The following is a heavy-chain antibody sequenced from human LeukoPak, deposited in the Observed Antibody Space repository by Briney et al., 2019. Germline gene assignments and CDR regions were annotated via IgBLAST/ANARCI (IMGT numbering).Heavy chain of an antibody. Sequence: PGGSLRLSCAASGFTFSSYSMNWVRQAPGKGLEWVSSISSSSSYMYYADSVKGRFTISRGNAKNSLYLQMNSLRAEDTAVYYCARASSNLPDYWGQGTLVAVSS. CDR2: ISSSSSYM. D-gene: IGHD4-11*01. CDR3: ARASSNLPDY. J-gene: IGHJ4*02. CDR1: GFTFSSYS. V-gene: IGHV3-21*01.